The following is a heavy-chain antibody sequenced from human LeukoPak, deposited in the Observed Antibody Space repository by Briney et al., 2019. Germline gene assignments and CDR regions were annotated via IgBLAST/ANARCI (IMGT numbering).Heavy chain of an antibody. CDR1: GGSFSGYY. CDR3: ARGDYDFWSGSVGDYYYYGMDV. J-gene: IGHJ6*02. D-gene: IGHD3-3*01. CDR2: INHSGST. Sequence: SETLSLTCAVYGGSFSGYYWSWIRQPPGKGLEWIGEINHSGSTNYSPSLKSRVTISVDTSKNQFSLKLSSVTAADTAVYYCARGDYDFWSGSVGDYYYYGMDVWGQGTTVTVSS. V-gene: IGHV4-34*01.